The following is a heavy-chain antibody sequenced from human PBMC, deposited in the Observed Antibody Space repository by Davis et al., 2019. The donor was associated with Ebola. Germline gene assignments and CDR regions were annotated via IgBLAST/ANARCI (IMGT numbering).Heavy chain of an antibody. CDR1: GGTFSSYA. D-gene: IGHD3-10*01. CDR3: SRVYGCYLDY. V-gene: IGHV1-69*13. CDR2: IIPIFGTA. J-gene: IGHJ4*02. Sequence: AASVKVSCKASGGTFSSYAISWVRQAPGQGLEWLGGIIPIFGTANYSQKFQGRVTITADESTSTAYMELRSLRSEDTAVYYCSRVYGCYLDYWGQGTLVTDSS.